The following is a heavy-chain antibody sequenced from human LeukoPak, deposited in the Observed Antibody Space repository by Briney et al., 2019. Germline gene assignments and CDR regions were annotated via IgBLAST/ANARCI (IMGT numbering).Heavy chain of an antibody. CDR3: ARDLMKSSWYPYYFDY. D-gene: IGHD6-13*01. CDR2: ICSTGGTI. V-gene: IGHV3-11*01. CDR1: GFTFSDYY. Sequence: GGSLRLSCVVSGFTFSDYYMSWIRQAPGKGLEWVSYICSTGGTIDYTDSVKGRFTISRDNAKNSLYLQMNSLRAEDTAVYYCARDLMKSSWYPYYFDYWGKGALVTVSS. J-gene: IGHJ4*02.